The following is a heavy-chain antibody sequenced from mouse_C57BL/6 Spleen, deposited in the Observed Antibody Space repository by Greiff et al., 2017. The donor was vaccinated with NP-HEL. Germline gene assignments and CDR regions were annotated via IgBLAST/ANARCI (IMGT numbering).Heavy chain of an antibody. CDR2: ISSGGDYI. V-gene: IGHV5-9-1*02. CDR1: GFTFSSYA. Sequence: EVQRVESGEGLVKPGGSLKLSCAASGFTFSSYAMSWVRQTPEKRLEWVAYISSGGDYIYYADTVKGRFTISRDNARNTLYLQMSSLKSEDTAMYYCTRGGYDHYAMDYWGQGTSVTVSS. J-gene: IGHJ4*01. CDR3: TRGGYDHYAMDY. D-gene: IGHD2-3*01.